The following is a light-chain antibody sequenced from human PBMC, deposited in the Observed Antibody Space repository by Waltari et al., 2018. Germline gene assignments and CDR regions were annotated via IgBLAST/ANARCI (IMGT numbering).Light chain of an antibody. CDR3: QQYNDWPPLT. Sequence: ETVMTQSPATLYVSPGERATLSCRASQSVSSNLAWYQQKPGQPPRLLIYGASTRATGIPARFSGSGSGTEFTLTISSLQSEDFAVYYCQQYNDWPPLTFGGGTKVEIK. CDR1: QSVSSN. J-gene: IGKJ4*01. CDR2: GAS. V-gene: IGKV3-15*01.